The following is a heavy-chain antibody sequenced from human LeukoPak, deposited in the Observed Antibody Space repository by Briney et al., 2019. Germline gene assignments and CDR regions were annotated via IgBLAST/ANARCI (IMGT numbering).Heavy chain of an antibody. J-gene: IGHJ4*02. CDR1: ASTLSSSA. D-gene: IGHD6-13*01. CDR2: INGDST. V-gene: IGHV3-23*01. CDR3: AKGAISADGFDY. Sequence: GGSLRLSCAASASTLSSSAMTWVRQAPGKGLEWVSSINGDSTYYADSVKGRFTISRDNPKGTLHLQLNSLRAEDTAVYYCAKGAISADGFDYWGQGTLVTVSS.